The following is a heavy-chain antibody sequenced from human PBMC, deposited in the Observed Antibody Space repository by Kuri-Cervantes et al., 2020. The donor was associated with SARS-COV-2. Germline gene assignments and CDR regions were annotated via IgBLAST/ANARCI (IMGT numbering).Heavy chain of an antibody. J-gene: IGHJ6*02. CDR1: GESLSDYY. CDR2: LNDSGSTHYNTGST. Sequence: SETLSLTCAVYGESLSDYYWHWIRQPPGKGLEWIGELNDSGSTHYNTGSTNYNPSLRSRVTISLDTSKNEFSLKMDTVTAADAAVYYCARGRGRRRAYYGMDVWGQGTTVTVSS. V-gene: IGHV4-34*01. D-gene: IGHD5-24*01. CDR3: ARGRGRRRAYYGMDV.